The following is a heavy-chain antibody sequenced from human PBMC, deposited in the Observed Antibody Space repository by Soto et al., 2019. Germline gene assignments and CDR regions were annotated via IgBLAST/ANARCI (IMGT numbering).Heavy chain of an antibody. CDR1: GFTLSDYY. J-gene: IGHJ6*03. CDR3: ARPVNQWLVGGDYYYYYMDV. D-gene: IGHD6-19*01. CDR2: ISSSATII. V-gene: IGHV3-11*01. Sequence: QVQLVESGGGLVKPGGSLRLSCEASGFTLSDYYMTWIRQAPGKGLEWISYISSSATIIYYADSVKGRFTISRDNAKTSLYLQMNSLRPDDTAVYYCARPVNQWLVGGDYYYYYMDVWGKGTTVTVSS.